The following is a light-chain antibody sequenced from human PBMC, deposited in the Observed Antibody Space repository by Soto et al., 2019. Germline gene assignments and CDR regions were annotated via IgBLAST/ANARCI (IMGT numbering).Light chain of an antibody. J-gene: IGKJ3*01. V-gene: IGKV3-11*01. CDR3: QQRTI. CDR1: QSVNTY. CDR2: DAS. Sequence: IVLTQSPATLSLSPGERATLSCRASQSVNTYLAWYQQKPGQAPRLLIYDASNRATGIPVRFSGGGSGTDFTLTISSLEPEDFAVYYCQQRTIFGPGTKVDI.